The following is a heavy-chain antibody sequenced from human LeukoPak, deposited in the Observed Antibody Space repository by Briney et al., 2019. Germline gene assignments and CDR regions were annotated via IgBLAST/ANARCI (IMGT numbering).Heavy chain of an antibody. CDR3: TTYTVGATTSHFDY. V-gene: IGHV3-15*01. CDR1: GFTFSNAW. Sequence: GGSLRLPCVASGFTFSNAWMSWARQAPGTGLEWVGRIKSKTDGGTADYAAPVKGRFTISRDDSKNTMYLEMHSLRTEDTAVYYCTTYTVGATTSHFDYWGQGTPVTVSS. J-gene: IGHJ4*02. D-gene: IGHD1-26*01. CDR2: IKSKTDGGTA.